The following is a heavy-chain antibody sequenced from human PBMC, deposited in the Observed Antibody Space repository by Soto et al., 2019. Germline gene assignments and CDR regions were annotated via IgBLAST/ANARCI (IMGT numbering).Heavy chain of an antibody. V-gene: IGHV3-30*18. Sequence: QRHLVESGGGVVQPGRSLRLSCAASGFTFSSYGMHWIRQAPGKGLEWVAVISHDGAFKDYADSVKGRFTISRANSENTLFLEMNSLGPSDTAVYYCAKDYGPKAPYPYSNTHTDFWGQGTRVTVSS. D-gene: IGHD6-13*01. CDR3: AKDYGPKAPYPYSNTHTDF. CDR2: ISHDGAFK. J-gene: IGHJ4*02. CDR1: GFTFSSYG.